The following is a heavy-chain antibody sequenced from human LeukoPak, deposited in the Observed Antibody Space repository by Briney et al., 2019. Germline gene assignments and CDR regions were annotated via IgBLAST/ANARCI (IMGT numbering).Heavy chain of an antibody. J-gene: IGHJ3*02. CDR3: ARIMITYGGVVAQDAFDI. CDR1: GFSLTTTRVG. Sequence: SGPTLVRPTQTLTVTCTFSGFSLTTTRVGVGWIRQPPGKALEWLAVVYWDDDKRYSPSLQSRLTTTKDTSKNQVVLTMTNMDPVDTGTYYCARIMITYGGVVAQDAFDIWGQGAMITV. V-gene: IGHV2-5*02. CDR2: VYWDDDK. D-gene: IGHD3-16*02.